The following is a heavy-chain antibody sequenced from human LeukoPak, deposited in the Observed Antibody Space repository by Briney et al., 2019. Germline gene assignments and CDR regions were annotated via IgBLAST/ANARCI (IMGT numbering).Heavy chain of an antibody. V-gene: IGHV3-30*04. CDR2: ISYDGSNK. J-gene: IGHJ5*02. CDR1: GFTFSSYA. Sequence: GGSLRLSCAASGFTFSSYAMHWVRQAPGKGLEWVAVISYDGSNKYYADSVKGRFTISRDNSKNTLYLQMNSLRAEDTAVYYCARDLGYSYGYNWFDPWGQGTLVTVSS. D-gene: IGHD5-18*01. CDR3: ARDLGYSYGYNWFDP.